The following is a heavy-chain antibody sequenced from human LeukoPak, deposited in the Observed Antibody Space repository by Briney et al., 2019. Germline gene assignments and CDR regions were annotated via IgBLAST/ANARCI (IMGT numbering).Heavy chain of an antibody. D-gene: IGHD2-2*01. V-gene: IGHV3-23*01. J-gene: IGHJ4*02. CDR1: GFTFSSFA. Sequence: PGGSLILSCAASGFTFSSFAMSWVRQAPGKGLEWVSAISGSDSSTYSAHSVKGRFTIPRDDSKIKLYLQMTSVRAEDTAVYYCARVGPPSVVTMTFEFWGQGTLATVSS. CDR3: ARVGPPSVVTMTFEF. CDR2: ISGSDSST.